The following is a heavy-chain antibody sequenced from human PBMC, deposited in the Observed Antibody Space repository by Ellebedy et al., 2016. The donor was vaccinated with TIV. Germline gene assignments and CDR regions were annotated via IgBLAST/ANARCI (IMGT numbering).Heavy chain of an antibody. D-gene: IGHD4-23*01. Sequence: AASVKVSCKASGYTFTGYYMHWVRQAPGQGLEWMGWINPNSGGTNYAQKFQGRVTMTRDTSISTAYMELSRLRSDDTAVYYCARVIGNEGYYYGMDVWGQGTTVTVSS. CDR3: ARVIGNEGYYYGMDV. J-gene: IGHJ6*02. V-gene: IGHV1-2*02. CDR2: INPNSGGT. CDR1: GYTFTGYY.